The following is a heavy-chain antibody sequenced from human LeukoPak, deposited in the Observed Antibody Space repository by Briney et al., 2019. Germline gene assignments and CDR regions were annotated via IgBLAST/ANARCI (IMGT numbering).Heavy chain of an antibody. CDR1: GFTFSAYA. CDR2: IDSGGST. D-gene: IGHD6-19*01. J-gene: IGHJ4*02. V-gene: IGHV3-53*01. CDR3: ARGIRLDFDY. Sequence: GGSLRLSCEASGFTFSAYAMNWVRQAPGKGLEWVSVIDSGGSTYYADSVKGRFTISRDNSKNTLYLQMNSLRAEDTAVYYCARGIRLDFDYWGQGALVTVSS.